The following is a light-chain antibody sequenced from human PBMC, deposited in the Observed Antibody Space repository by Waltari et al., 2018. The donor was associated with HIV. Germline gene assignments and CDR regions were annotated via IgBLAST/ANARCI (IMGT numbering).Light chain of an antibody. CDR1: SSDVGGYNV. CDR3: CAYAGSTTYVI. CDR2: EDS. J-gene: IGLJ2*01. Sequence: QSALTQPASVSGSPGQSITISCTGTSSDVGGYNVVSWYQQHPGKAPKLMIYEDSKRPSGVSNLFSGSKSGNAASLTISGLQAEDEADYYCCAYAGSTTYVIFGGGTKLTVL. V-gene: IGLV2-23*01.